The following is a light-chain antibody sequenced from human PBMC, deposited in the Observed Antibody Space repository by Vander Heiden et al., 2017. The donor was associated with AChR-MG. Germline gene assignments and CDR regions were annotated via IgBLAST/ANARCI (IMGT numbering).Light chain of an antibody. CDR1: QSVSSN. CDR2: GAA. Sequence: EIVMTQSPATLSVSPGERATLSCRASQSVSSNLAWYQQKPGQAHRLIIYGAATRATGIPARFRGSGSGTEFTLTISSLQSEDFAVDYCQQYKNWPSTITFGQGTRLEIK. V-gene: IGKV3-15*01. J-gene: IGKJ5*01. CDR3: QQYKNWPSTIT.